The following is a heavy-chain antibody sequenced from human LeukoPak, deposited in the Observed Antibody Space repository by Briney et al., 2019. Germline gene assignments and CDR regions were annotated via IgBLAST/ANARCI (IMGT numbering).Heavy chain of an antibody. CDR2: IYGGGST. J-gene: IGHJ5*02. D-gene: IGHD2-2*01. Sequence: GGSLRLSCAASGFTVSSNYMSWVRQAPGKGLEWVSVIYGGGSTYYADSVKGRFTISRDNSKNTLYLQMNSLRAEDTAVYYCARIRVPAAMEWFDPWGQGTLVTVSS. V-gene: IGHV3-66*01. CDR3: ARIRVPAAMEWFDP. CDR1: GFTVSSNY.